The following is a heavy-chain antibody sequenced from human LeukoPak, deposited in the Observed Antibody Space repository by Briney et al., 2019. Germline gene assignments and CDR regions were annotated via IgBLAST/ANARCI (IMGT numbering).Heavy chain of an antibody. Sequence: GRSLRLSCAASGFTFSSYAMHWVRQAPGKGLEWVAVISYDGSNKYYADSVKGRFTISRDNSKNTLYLQMNSLRAEDTAVYYRARDGQRWLQTELGYWGQGTMVTVSS. CDR3: ARDGQRWLQTELGY. J-gene: IGHJ3*01. V-gene: IGHV3-30-3*01. CDR2: ISYDGSNK. D-gene: IGHD5-24*01. CDR1: GFTFSSYA.